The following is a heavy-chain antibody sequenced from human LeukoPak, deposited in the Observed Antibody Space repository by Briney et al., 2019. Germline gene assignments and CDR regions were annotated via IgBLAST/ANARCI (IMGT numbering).Heavy chain of an antibody. V-gene: IGHV4-30-4*08. CDR2: IYYSGST. D-gene: IGHD6-19*01. J-gene: IGHJ5*02. Sequence: PSETLSLTCTVSGGSISSGGYYWSWIRQHPGKGLEWIGYIYYSGSTYYNPSLKSRVTISVDTSKNQFSLKLSSVTAADTAVYYCAGRLVSVGGNWFDPWGQGTLVTVSS. CDR3: AGRLVSVGGNWFDP. CDR1: GGSISSGGYY.